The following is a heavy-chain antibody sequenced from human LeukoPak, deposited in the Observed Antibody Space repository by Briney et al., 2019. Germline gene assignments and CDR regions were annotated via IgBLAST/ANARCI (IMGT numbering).Heavy chain of an antibody. CDR2: ISYDGSNK. Sequence: GGSLRLSCAASGFTFSSYAMHWVRQAPGKGLEWVAVISYDGSNKYYADSVKGRFTISRDNSKNTLYLQMNSLRAEDTAVYYCARGDYYDSSGYPDYWGRGTLVTVSS. CDR3: ARGDYYDSSGYPDY. CDR1: GFTFSSYA. J-gene: IGHJ4*02. D-gene: IGHD3-22*01. V-gene: IGHV3-30*04.